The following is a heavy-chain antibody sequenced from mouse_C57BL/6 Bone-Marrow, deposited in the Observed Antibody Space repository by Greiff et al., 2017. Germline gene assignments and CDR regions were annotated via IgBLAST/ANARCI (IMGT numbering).Heavy chain of an antibody. CDR1: GFSLTSYG. CDR2: IWSGGST. D-gene: IGHD1-1*01. Sequence: QVQLQQSGPGLVQPSQSLSITCTVSGFSLTSYGVHWVRQSPGKGLEWLGVIWSGGSTDYNAAFISRLSISKDNSKSQVFFKMNSLQADDTAIYYCASPLLLRNPYFDVWGTGTTVTVSS. V-gene: IGHV2-2*01. J-gene: IGHJ1*03. CDR3: ASPLLLRNPYFDV.